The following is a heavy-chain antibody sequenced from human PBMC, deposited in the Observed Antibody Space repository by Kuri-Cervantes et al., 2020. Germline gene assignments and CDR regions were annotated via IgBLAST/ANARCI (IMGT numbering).Heavy chain of an antibody. D-gene: IGHD6-13*01. CDR2: ISGSGGST. CDR3: ARDRGSSWYYYYGMDV. CDR1: GFTFSSYA. V-gene: IGHV3-23*01. Sequence: GESLKISCAASGFTFSSYAMSWVRQAPGKGLEWVSAISGSGGSTYYADSVKGRFTISRDNSKNTLYLQMNSLRAEDTAVYYCARDRGSSWYYYYGMDVWGQGTTVTVSS. J-gene: IGHJ6*02.